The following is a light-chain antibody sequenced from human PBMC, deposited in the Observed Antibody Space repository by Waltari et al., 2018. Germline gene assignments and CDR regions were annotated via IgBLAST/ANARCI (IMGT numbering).Light chain of an antibody. V-gene: IGLV1-44*01. Sequence: QSVLTQPPSASGTPGQRVTISCSGSSSNIGSQSVNWYQQVAGAAPKLLIYSANKGPSGVPDRFSGSKSGTSASLAISGLQSSDEADYYCATWDDSLNRLFGGGTKLTVL. CDR1: SSNIGSQS. CDR3: ATWDDSLNRL. CDR2: SAN. J-gene: IGLJ2*01.